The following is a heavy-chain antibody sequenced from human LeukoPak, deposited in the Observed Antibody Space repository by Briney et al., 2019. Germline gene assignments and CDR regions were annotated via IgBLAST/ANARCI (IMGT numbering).Heavy chain of an antibody. CDR1: GGSITSYH. Sequence: SETLSLTCSVSGGSITSYHWSWIRHPPGKEQEWIGHIYNDGSTNYNPSLKSRVTISRDMSKNHFSLKLRSVTAADTAIYYWARHGAEDWFDTWGQGTLVTVSS. D-gene: IGHD3-16*01. V-gene: IGHV4-59*08. CDR2: IYNDGST. J-gene: IGHJ5*02. CDR3: ARHGAEDWFDT.